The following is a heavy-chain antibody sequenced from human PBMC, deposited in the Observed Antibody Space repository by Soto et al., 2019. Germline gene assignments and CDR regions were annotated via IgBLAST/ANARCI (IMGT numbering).Heavy chain of an antibody. V-gene: IGHV5-51*01. D-gene: IGHD2-8*02. CDR3: ARVYCTATISHPWLDP. J-gene: IGHJ5*02. CDR2: IYPGDSDT. Sequence: GYSLTISCKGLGYNFPDYWIAWVRQMPGKGLEYMGIIYPGDSDTRYSPSFQGQVTISVDKSITTAYLPWSSLKASDTAMYYCARVYCTATISHPWLDPSSLGTCVTVSS. CDR1: GYNFPDYW.